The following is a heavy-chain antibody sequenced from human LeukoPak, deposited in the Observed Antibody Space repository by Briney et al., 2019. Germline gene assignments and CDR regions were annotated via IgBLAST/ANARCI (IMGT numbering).Heavy chain of an antibody. CDR3: ARQYSSAWYSADY. CDR1: GGCISSNSYY. J-gene: IGHJ4*02. D-gene: IGHD6-19*01. Sequence: SETLSLTCTISGGCISSNSYYWGWIRQPPGKGLEWIGSIYYSGSTDYNPSLKSRVTIFVDTSKNQFSLKLSSVTAADTAVYYCARQYSSAWYSADYWGQGTLVTVSS. CDR2: IYYSGST. V-gene: IGHV4-39*01.